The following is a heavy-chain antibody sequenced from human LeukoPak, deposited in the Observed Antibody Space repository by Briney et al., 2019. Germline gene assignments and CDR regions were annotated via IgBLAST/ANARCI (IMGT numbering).Heavy chain of an antibody. CDR1: GFTFSSYA. D-gene: IGHD3-10*01. Sequence: GGSLRLSCAASGFTFSSYAMHWVRQAPGKGLEGVAVISYDGSNKYYADSVKGRFTISRDNSKNTLYLQMNSLRAEDTAVYYCARESYYGSGSLDYWGQGTLVTVSS. CDR2: ISYDGSNK. CDR3: ARESYYGSGSLDY. J-gene: IGHJ4*02. V-gene: IGHV3-30-3*01.